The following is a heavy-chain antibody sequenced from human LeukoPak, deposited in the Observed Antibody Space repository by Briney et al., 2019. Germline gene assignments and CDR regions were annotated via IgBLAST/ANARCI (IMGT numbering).Heavy chain of an antibody. CDR2: IYPGDSDT. Sequence: GESLKISCKGSGYSFSNYWIGWVRQMPGKGLGWMGIIYPGDSDTRYNPLFQGQVTISADKSISTAYLQWTSLQASDTAIYYCARRAGEWELLDYWGQGTLVTVSS. D-gene: IGHD1-26*01. CDR3: ARRAGEWELLDY. CDR1: GYSFSNYW. J-gene: IGHJ4*02. V-gene: IGHV5-51*01.